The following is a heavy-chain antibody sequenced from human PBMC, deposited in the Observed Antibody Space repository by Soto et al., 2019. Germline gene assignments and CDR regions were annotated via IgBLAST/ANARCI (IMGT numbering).Heavy chain of an antibody. Sequence: VQVVESGGGVVQPGRSLRLSCAASGFTFSSFGMHWVRQAPGKGLEWVSLIWYDGSKKSYGDSVKGRFTISRDNSRNTVYLQMDRLRADDTAVYYCARDASDYSLWSGYYPSRNGMDVWGQGTTVTVSS. CDR2: IWYDGSKK. V-gene: IGHV3-33*01. D-gene: IGHD3-3*01. CDR3: ARDASDYSLWSGYYPSRNGMDV. J-gene: IGHJ6*02. CDR1: GFTFSSFG.